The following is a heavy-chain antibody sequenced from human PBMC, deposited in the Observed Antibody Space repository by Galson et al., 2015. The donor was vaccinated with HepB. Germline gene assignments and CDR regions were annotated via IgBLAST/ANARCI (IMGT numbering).Heavy chain of an antibody. Sequence: SLRLSCAASGFTFSSYGMHWVRQAPGKGLEWVAVISYDGSNKYYADSVKGRFTISRDNSKNTLYLQMNSLRAEDTDVYYCAKAWNRKVIYYGDAFDIWGQGTMVTVSS. CDR3: AKAWNRKVIYYGDAFDI. CDR1: GFTFSSYG. V-gene: IGHV3-30*18. D-gene: IGHD1-26*01. CDR2: ISYDGSNK. J-gene: IGHJ3*02.